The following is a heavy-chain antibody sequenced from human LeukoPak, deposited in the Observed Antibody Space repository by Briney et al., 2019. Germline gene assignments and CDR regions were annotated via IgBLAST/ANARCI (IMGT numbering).Heavy chain of an antibody. CDR1: GFTSSSYS. J-gene: IGHJ6*02. CDR2: ISSSSSYI. V-gene: IGHV3-21*04. Sequence: PGGSLRLSCAASGFTSSSYSMNWVRQAPGRGLEWVSSISSSSSYIYYADSVKGRFTISRDNAKNSLYLQMNSLRAEDTAVYYCARRYSSSWYFMRDYYYGMDVWGQGTTVTVSS. CDR3: ARRYSSSWYFMRDYYYGMDV. D-gene: IGHD6-13*01.